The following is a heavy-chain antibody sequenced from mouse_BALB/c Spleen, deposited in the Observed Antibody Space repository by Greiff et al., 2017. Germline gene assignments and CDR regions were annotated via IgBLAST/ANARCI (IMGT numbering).Heavy chain of an antibody. V-gene: IGHV2-2*02. CDR2: IWSGGST. CDR3: ARKGALWLRRKGYYYAMDY. D-gene: IGHD2-2*01. CDR1: GFSLTSYG. J-gene: IGHJ4*01. Sequence: VQLQQSGPGLVQPSQSLSITCTVSGFSLTSYGVHWVRQSPGKGLEWLGVIWSGGSTDYNAAFISRLSISKDNSKSQVFFKMNSLQANDTAIYYCARKGALWLRRKGYYYAMDYWGQGTSVTVSS.